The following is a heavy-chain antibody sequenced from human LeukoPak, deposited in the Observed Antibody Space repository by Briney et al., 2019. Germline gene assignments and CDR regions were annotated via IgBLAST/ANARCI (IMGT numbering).Heavy chain of an antibody. Sequence: SETLSLTCTVSGGSISSYYWSWIRQPPRKGLEWIGYIYYSGSTNYNPSLKSRVTISVDTSKNQFSLKLSSVTAADTAAYYCARDAGAVAGSHYFDYWGQGTLVTVSS. V-gene: IGHV4-59*01. CDR3: ARDAGAVAGSHYFDY. D-gene: IGHD6-19*01. J-gene: IGHJ4*02. CDR2: IYYSGST. CDR1: GGSISSYY.